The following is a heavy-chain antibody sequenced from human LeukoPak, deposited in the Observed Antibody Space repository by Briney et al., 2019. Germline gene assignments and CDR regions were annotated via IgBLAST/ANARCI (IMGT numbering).Heavy chain of an antibody. CDR1: GYTFTDYY. V-gene: IGHV1-2*02. J-gene: IGHJ5*02. D-gene: IGHD3-10*01. CDR2: INPNNGGT. Sequence: GASVKVSCKASGYTFTDYYIHWVRQAPGQGLEWMGWINPNNGGTNYAQKFQGRVTMTRDTSISTAYMGLSRLTSDDTAVYYCARGVKLLLWGFGPWGQGTLVTVSS. CDR3: ARGVKLLLWGFGP.